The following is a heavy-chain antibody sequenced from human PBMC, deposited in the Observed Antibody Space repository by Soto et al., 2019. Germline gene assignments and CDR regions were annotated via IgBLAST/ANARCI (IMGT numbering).Heavy chain of an antibody. D-gene: IGHD6-19*01. V-gene: IGHV3-23*01. CDR3: AKRFAYSSGLDGFDI. CDR2: ISGNGGTT. CDR1: GXIFSSYA. Sequence: LRLSFAASGXIFSSYAMTWVRQGPGKGLEWVSGISGNGGTTYYADSVKGRFIISRDNSKNTLFLQMNSLRAEDSAIYYCAKRFAYSSGLDGFDIWGQGTMVTVS. J-gene: IGHJ3*02.